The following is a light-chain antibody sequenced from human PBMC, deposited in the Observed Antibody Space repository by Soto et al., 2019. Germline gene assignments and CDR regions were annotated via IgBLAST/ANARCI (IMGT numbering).Light chain of an antibody. Sequence: EIVLTQSPGSLSLSPGERGTLSCGASQSVSRSYLALYQQKPGQAPRLLLYGASSRATGIPDRFTGSGSGTDFTLTIRRMEPEDFAVDYCQQYGSSPTFGGGTKVDIK. CDR1: QSVSRSY. CDR2: GAS. J-gene: IGKJ4*01. CDR3: QQYGSSPT. V-gene: IGKV3-20*01.